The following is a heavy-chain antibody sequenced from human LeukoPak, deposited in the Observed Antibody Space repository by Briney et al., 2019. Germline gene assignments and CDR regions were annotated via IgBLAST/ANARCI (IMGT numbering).Heavy chain of an antibody. CDR1: GYTFTGYY. CDR3: ARALGYCSSTSCFAWFDP. Sequence: GASVKVSCKASGYTFTGYYMHWVRQAPGQGLEWMGWINPNSGGTNYAQKFQGRVTMTRDTSISTAYMELSRLRSDDTAVYYCARALGYCSSTSCFAWFDPWGQGTLVTVS. CDR2: INPNSGGT. V-gene: IGHV1-2*02. J-gene: IGHJ5*02. D-gene: IGHD2-2*01.